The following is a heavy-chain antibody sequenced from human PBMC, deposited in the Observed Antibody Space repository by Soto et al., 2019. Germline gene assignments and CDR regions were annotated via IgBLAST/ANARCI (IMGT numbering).Heavy chain of an antibody. CDR3: ARDDPFDP. CDR1: GGAFRSYF. V-gene: IGHV4-59*01. Sequence: KTSETLSLTCTVSGGAFRSYFWSWIRQPPGKGLEWIGNIHSSGKSNYNPPFKSRVSMSIDPSKNRFSVRLTSVTAADTAVYYCARDDPFDPWGQGMLVTVSS. J-gene: IGHJ5*02. CDR2: IHSSGKS.